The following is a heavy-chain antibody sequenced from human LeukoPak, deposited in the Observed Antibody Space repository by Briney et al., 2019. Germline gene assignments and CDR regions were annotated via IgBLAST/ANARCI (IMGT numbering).Heavy chain of an antibody. Sequence: SETLSLTCTVSGGSISSYYWSWIRQPPGKGLEWIGYIYYSGSTNYNPSLKSRVTISVDTSKNQFSLKLSSVTAADTAVYCCARADYGDSPLDYWGQGTLVTVSS. CDR3: ARADYGDSPLDY. J-gene: IGHJ4*02. D-gene: IGHD4-17*01. CDR1: GGSISSYY. V-gene: IGHV4-59*01. CDR2: IYYSGST.